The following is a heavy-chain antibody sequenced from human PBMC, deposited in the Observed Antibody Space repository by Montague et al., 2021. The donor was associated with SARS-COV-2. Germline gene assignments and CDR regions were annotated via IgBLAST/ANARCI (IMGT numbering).Heavy chain of an antibody. Sequence: QSGAEVKKPGESLKISCKGSGYRFSSYWIGWVRQMSGKGLEWMGIIYPGDSDTRYSPSFQGQVTISADKSITTAYLQWNSLKASDTAMYYCARRIHGTYYFDYWGQGTLVTVSS. J-gene: IGHJ4*02. CDR2: IYPGDSDT. CDR3: ARRIHGTYYFDY. CDR1: GYRFSSYW. V-gene: IGHV5-51*01. D-gene: IGHD1-14*01.